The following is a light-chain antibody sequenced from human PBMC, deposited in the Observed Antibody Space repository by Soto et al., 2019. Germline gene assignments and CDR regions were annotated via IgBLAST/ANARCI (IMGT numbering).Light chain of an antibody. CDR1: SSDVGGYYY. CDR3: TSYTNTNFFV. V-gene: IGLV2-14*01. Sequence: QSALTQPASVSGSPGQSITISCTGTSSDVGGYYYVSWYQQLPGKAPKLIICEVSNRPSGISDRFSGSKSGNTASLTISGLQAEDEADYYCTSYTNTNFFVFGTGTKLTVL. CDR2: EVS. J-gene: IGLJ1*01.